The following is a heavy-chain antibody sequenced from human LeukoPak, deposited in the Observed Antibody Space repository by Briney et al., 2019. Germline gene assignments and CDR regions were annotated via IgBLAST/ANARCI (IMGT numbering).Heavy chain of an antibody. Sequence: PGRSLRLSCAASGFTFDDYAMHWVRQAPGKGLEWVSGISWNSGSIGYADSVKGRFTISRDNAKNSLYLQMNSLRTEDTALYYCAKARLPRGQLWLLSYYYYGMDVWGQGTTVTVSS. CDR2: ISWNSGSI. CDR3: AKARLPRGQLWLLSYYYYGMDV. D-gene: IGHD5-18*01. CDR1: GFTFDDYA. J-gene: IGHJ6*02. V-gene: IGHV3-9*01.